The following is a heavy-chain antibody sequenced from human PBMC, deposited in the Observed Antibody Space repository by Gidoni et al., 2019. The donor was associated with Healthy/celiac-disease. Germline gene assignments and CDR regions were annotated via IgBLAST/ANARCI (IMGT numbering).Heavy chain of an antibody. CDR2: IYSGGST. D-gene: IGHD3-10*01. Sequence: EVQLVESGGGLIQPGGSLRLSCSASGFTVSSNYLSWVRQAPGKGLGWVSVIYSGGSTYYADSVKGRFTISRDNSKNTLYLQMNSLRAEDTAVYYCARVSTWFGHDGMDVWGQGTTVTVSS. CDR1: GFTVSSNY. V-gene: IGHV3-53*01. J-gene: IGHJ6*02. CDR3: ARVSTWFGHDGMDV.